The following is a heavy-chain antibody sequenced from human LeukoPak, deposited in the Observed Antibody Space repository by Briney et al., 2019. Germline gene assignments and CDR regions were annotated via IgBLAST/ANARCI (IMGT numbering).Heavy chain of an antibody. CDR3: AGRSSVWIY. V-gene: IGHV4-59*01. CDR2: ISNSGYT. CDR1: GGDSISSYY. D-gene: IGHD6-19*01. Sequence: SETLSLTCSVSGGDSISSYYWYWIRQSPGKRLEWIGNISNSGYTDYNPSLKSQVTMSIDTSKMQFFLRLSSVSAADTAVYCGAGRSSVWIYWGLGTPVLVSS. J-gene: IGHJ4*02.